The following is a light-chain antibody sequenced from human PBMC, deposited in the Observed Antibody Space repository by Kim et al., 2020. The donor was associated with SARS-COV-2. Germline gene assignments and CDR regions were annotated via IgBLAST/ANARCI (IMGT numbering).Light chain of an antibody. CDR1: QSINIS. V-gene: IGKV3-15*01. Sequence: VNPGERGTFSVMVSQSINISLAWYQQKPGQAPRLLISLASTRATGIPARVRGNGSGTEFTLTISSLQSEDFAVQYSTQYNNWPPTFGHG. CDR3: TQYNNWPPT. CDR2: LAS. J-gene: IGKJ5*01.